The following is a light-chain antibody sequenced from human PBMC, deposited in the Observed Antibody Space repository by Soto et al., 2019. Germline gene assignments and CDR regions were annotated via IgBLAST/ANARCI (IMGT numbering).Light chain of an antibody. V-gene: IGKV3-15*01. CDR2: GAS. CDR1: QSVSSH. CDR3: QQYNNWPPTWT. J-gene: IGKJ1*01. Sequence: EVVMTQSTATLFVSPGERVTVSCRASQSVSSHLAGYQQKPGQAPRLLXXGASTRATGIPARFTGSWSGTHFTLTISSLQSADFSVSYWQQYNNWPPTWTFGQGTKVHIK.